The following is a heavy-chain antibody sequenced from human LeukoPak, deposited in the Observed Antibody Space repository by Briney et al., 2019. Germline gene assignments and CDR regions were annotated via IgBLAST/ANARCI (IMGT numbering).Heavy chain of an antibody. CDR3: ARVGYSSSWYNMPNYYYYYYYMDV. Sequence: PSETLSLTCTVSGGSISSSSYYWGWIRQPPGKGLEWIGSIYHSGSTYYNPSLKSRVTISVDTSKNQFSLKLSSVTAADTAVYYCARVGYSSSWYNMPNYYYYYYYMDVWGKGTTVTVSS. V-gene: IGHV4-39*07. J-gene: IGHJ6*03. CDR1: GGSISSSSYY. CDR2: IYHSGST. D-gene: IGHD6-13*01.